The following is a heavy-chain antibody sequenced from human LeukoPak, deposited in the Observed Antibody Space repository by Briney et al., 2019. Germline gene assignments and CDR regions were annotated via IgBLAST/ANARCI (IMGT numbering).Heavy chain of an antibody. D-gene: IGHD4-23*01. CDR2: IYYRGST. CDR1: GGSISSSSYC. CDR3: ARHARWAFDY. V-gene: IGHV4-39*01. J-gene: IGHJ4*02. Sequence: PSETLSLTCTVSGGSISSSSYCWGWIRQSPGQRLEWIGSIYYRGSTYYNPSLKSRVTISVDTSKNQFSLKLSSVTAADTAVYYCARHARWAFDYWGQGTLVTVSS.